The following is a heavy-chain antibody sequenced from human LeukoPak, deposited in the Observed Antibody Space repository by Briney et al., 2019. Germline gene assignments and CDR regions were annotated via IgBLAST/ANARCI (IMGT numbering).Heavy chain of an antibody. D-gene: IGHD2-21*01. CDR2: INPNSGGT. V-gene: IGHV1-2*02. Sequence: SVTLSCTASGYTFTGNYIHWVRHAPGQGLELMGCINPNSGGTNYAQKFQGRVTMTRDASISTAYMELSRLRSDDTAVYYCARGGLELILSPYYFDYWGQGTLVTVSA. CDR1: GYTFTGNY. J-gene: IGHJ4*02. CDR3: ARGGLELILSPYYFDY.